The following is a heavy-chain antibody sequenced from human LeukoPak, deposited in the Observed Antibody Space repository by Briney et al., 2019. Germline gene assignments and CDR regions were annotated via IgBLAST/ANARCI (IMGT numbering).Heavy chain of an antibody. J-gene: IGHJ4*02. D-gene: IGHD2-21*02. CDR3: AKSVKACGGDCYRWAPLGYYFDY. CDR1: GFTFSSYA. Sequence: GGSLRLSCAASGFTFSSYAMSWVRQAPGKGLEWVSAISGSGGSTYYADSVKGRFTISRDNSKNTLYLQMNSLRAEDTAVYYCAKSVKACGGDCYRWAPLGYYFDYWGQGTLATVSS. V-gene: IGHV3-23*01. CDR2: ISGSGGST.